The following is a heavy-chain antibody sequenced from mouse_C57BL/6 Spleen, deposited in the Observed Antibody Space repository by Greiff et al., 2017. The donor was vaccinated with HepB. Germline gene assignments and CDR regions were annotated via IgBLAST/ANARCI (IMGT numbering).Heavy chain of an antibody. CDR3: ASQDYGSSYWYFDV. D-gene: IGHD1-1*01. CDR2: IYPRSGNT. CDR1: GYTFTSYG. J-gene: IGHJ1*03. V-gene: IGHV1-81*01. Sequence: QVQLQQSGAELARPGASVKLSCKASGYTFTSYGISWVKQRTGQGLEWIGEIYPRSGNTYYNEKFKGKATLTADKSSSTAYMELRSLTSEDSAVYFCASQDYGSSYWYFDVWGTGTTVTVSS.